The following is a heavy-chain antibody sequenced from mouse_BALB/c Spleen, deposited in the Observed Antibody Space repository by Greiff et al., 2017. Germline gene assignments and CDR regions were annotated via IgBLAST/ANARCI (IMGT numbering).Heavy chain of an antibody. V-gene: IGHV5-6*01. J-gene: IGHJ2*01. CDR1: GFTFSSYG. CDR2: ISSGGSYT. CDR3: ARHPHTGTRNYHYFDY. D-gene: IGHD4-1*01. Sequence: EVKLMESGGDLVKPGGSLKLSCAASGFTFSSYGMSWVRQTPDKRLEWVATISSGGSYTYYPDSVKGRFTISRDNAKNTLYLQMSSLKSEDTAMYYCARHPHTGTRNYHYFDYWGQGTTLTVSS.